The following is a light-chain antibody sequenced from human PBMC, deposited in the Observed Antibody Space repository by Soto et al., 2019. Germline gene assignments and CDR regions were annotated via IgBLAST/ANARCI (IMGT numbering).Light chain of an antibody. CDR1: QSIGSTY. CDR2: GAS. CDR3: QHYGSSQRT. J-gene: IGKJ1*01. V-gene: IGKV3-20*01. Sequence: EIVLTQSPATLSLALGERATLSCRASQSIGSTYLAWYQQKPAQAPRLLIYGASNRATGIPDRFSGSGSGTEFTLTVSRLEPEDFAVYYCQHYGSSQRTFGQGTKVEIK.